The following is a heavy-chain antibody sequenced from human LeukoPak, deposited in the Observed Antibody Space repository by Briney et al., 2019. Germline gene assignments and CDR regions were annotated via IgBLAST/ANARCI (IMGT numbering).Heavy chain of an antibody. CDR3: ARVESLGRFYYYMDV. CDR1: GYTFTGYY. J-gene: IGHJ6*03. V-gene: IGHV1-2*02. Sequence: GASVKVSCKASGYTFTGYYMHWVRQAPGQGLEWMGWINPNSGGTNYAQKFQGRVTMTRDTSISTAYMELSRLRSDDTAVYYCARVESLGRFYYYMDVWGKGTTVTVSS. D-gene: IGHD5-24*01. CDR2: INPNSGGT.